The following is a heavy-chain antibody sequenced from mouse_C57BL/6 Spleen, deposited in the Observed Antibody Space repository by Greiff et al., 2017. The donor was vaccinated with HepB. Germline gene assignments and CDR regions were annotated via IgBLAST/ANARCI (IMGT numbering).Heavy chain of an antibody. D-gene: IGHD2-1*01. J-gene: IGHJ3*01. CDR3: AREDPSTMASGGFAY. V-gene: IGHV1-54*01. CDR1: GYAFTNYL. CDR2: INPGSGGT. Sequence: VQLQQSGAELVRPGTSVKVSCKASGYAFTNYLIEWVTQRPGQGLEWIGVINPGSGGTNYNEKFKGKATLTADKSSSTAYMQLSSLTSEDSAVYFCAREDPSTMASGGFAYWGQGTLVTVSA.